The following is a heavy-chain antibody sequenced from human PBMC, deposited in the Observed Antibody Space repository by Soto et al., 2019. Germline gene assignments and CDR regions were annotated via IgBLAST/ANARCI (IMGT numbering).Heavy chain of an antibody. CDR2: IRNKAYGGTT. CDR3: SRYTYTSRYTYYGMDV. J-gene: IGHJ6*02. D-gene: IGHD6-13*01. V-gene: IGHV3-49*03. CDR1: GFTFVDYA. Sequence: GGSLRLSCTTSGFTFVDYAMSWLRQAPGKGLEWVGLIRNKAYGGTTEYAASVKGRFTISRDDSKSIAYLQMNSLKTEDTAVYYCSRYTYTSRYTYYGMDVWGHGTTVTVSS.